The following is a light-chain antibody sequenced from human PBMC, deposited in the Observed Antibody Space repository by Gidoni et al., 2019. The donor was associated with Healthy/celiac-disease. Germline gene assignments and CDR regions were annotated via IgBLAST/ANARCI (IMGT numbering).Light chain of an antibody. V-gene: IGKV1-33*01. CDR3: QQYDNLPLT. J-gene: IGKJ4*01. Sequence: DIQITLSPSSLSASVGDRVTITCQASQDISNYLNWYQQKPGKAPKLLIYDASNLETGVPSRFSGSGSGTDFTLTISSLQPEDIATYYCQQYDNLPLTFXGXTKVEIK. CDR2: DAS. CDR1: QDISNY.